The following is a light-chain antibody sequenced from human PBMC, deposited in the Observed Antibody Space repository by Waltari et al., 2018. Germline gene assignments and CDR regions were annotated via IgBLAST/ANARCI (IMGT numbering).Light chain of an antibody. J-gene: IGKJ4*01. CDR3: LQDNSYPFT. CDR2: AAS. V-gene: IGKV1-6*02. CDR1: QGIRDD. Sequence: IQMTQSPSSLSASVGDRFTITCRATQGIRDDLGWFQHKPGKAPRLLSYAASRLQSGVPSRFSGSASGTDFTLTISSLQPEDFATYYCLQDNSYPFTFGGGTKVEIK.